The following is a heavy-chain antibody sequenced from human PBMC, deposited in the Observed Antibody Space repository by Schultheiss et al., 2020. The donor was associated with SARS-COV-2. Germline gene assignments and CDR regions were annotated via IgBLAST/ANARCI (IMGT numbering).Heavy chain of an antibody. CDR1: GGSISSGGYY. D-gene: IGHD6-13*01. CDR2: IYYSGST. J-gene: IGHJ5*02. Sequence: SETLSLTCTVSGGSISSGGYYWSWIRQHPGKGLEWIGYIYYSGSTYYNPSLKSRVTISVDTSKNQFSLKLSSVTAADTAVYYCARGRYSSSWYNRKYWFDPWGQGTLVTVSS. CDR3: ARGRYSSSWYNRKYWFDP. V-gene: IGHV4-31*03.